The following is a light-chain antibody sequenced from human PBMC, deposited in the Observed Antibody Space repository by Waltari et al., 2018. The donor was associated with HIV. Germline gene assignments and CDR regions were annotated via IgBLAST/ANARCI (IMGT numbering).Light chain of an antibody. V-gene: IGKV1-39*01. J-gene: IGKJ2*01. CDR3: QQGYSPDT. CDR2: ATS. CDR1: HSISAP. Sequence: DIQMTQSPSSLSASVGDRVTITCRASHSISAPLNWYQRKPGKAPKLLIFATSSLQSGVPSRFSGSGSGTDFTLTITSLQPEDFATYYCQQGYSPDTFGQGTRLEIK.